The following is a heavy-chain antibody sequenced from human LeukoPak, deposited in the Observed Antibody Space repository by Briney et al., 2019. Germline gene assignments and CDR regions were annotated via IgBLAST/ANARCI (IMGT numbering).Heavy chain of an antibody. CDR1: GFTFSSYE. D-gene: IGHD5-18*01. CDR2: ISSSGSTI. Sequence: GGSLRLSCAASGFTFSSYEMNWVRQAPGKGLEWVSYISSSGSTIYYADSVKGRFTISRDNSKNTLYLQMNSLRAEDTAVYYCARVGTPMVTIVAPYYMDVWGKGTTVTVSS. J-gene: IGHJ6*03. CDR3: ARVGTPMVTIVAPYYMDV. V-gene: IGHV3-48*03.